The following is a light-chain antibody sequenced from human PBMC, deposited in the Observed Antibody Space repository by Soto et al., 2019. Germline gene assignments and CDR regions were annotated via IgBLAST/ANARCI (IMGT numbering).Light chain of an antibody. Sequence: QSALTQPASVSGSPGQSIXXXCTGTXSDVGAYNLVSWYQQYPGKAPRLIIYEGTKRPSGISHRFSGSKSDNTASLTISGLRAEDEAHYHCCSYAGSRTFVFGGGTKLTVL. J-gene: IGLJ3*02. V-gene: IGLV2-23*01. CDR2: EGT. CDR3: CSYAGSRTFV. CDR1: XSDVGAYNL.